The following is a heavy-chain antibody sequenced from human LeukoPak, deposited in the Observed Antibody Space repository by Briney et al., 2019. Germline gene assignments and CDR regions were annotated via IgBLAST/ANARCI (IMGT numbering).Heavy chain of an antibody. D-gene: IGHD2-2*01. V-gene: IGHV3-23*01. J-gene: IGHJ4*02. CDR3: AKDRRIVVPAASTPFDY. CDR1: GFTFSSYA. CDR2: ISGSGGST. Sequence: PGGSLRLSCAASGFTFSSYAMSWVRQAPGKGLEWVSAISGSGGSTYYADSVKGRFTISRDNSKNTLYLQMNSLRAEDTAVYYCAKDRRIVVPAASTPFDYWGQGTLVTVSS.